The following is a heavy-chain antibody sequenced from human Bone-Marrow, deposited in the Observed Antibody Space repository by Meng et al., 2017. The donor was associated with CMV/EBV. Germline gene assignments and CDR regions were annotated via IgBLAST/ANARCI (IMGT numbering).Heavy chain of an antibody. Sequence: ASVKVTCKATGYTFTGYYMHRVRQAPGQGLEWMGWINPNSGGTNYAQKFQGRVTMTRDTSISTAYMELSRLRSDDTAVYYCASLFDERYDYGDFFDYWGQGTLVTVSS. V-gene: IGHV1-2*02. D-gene: IGHD4-17*01. CDR1: GYTFTGYY. CDR3: ASLFDERYDYGDFFDY. CDR2: INPNSGGT. J-gene: IGHJ4*02.